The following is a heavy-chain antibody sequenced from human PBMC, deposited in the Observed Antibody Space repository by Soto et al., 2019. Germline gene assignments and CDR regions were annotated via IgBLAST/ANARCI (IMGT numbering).Heavy chain of an antibody. Sequence: WGSLRLSCAGSGFTLNIYSMNWVRQAPGKGLEWVSYISRSRTTIYYADSVKGRFTISRDDAKNSLYLQMNSLRDDDTAVYYCVRGRSDSLMDVWGQGTTVTVSS. D-gene: IGHD2-15*01. CDR2: ISRSRTTI. CDR1: GFTLNIYS. J-gene: IGHJ6*02. V-gene: IGHV3-48*02. CDR3: VRGRSDSLMDV.